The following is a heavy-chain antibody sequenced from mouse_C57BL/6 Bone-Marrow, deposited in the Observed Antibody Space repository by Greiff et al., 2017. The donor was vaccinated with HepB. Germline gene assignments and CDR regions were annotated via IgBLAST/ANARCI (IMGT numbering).Heavy chain of an antibody. CDR2: ISYDGSN. CDR1: GYSITSGYY. J-gene: IGHJ4*01. V-gene: IGHV3-6*01. D-gene: IGHD2-3*01. Sequence: EVQLQESGPGLVKPSQSLSLTCSVTGYSITSGYYWNWIRQFPGNKLEWMGYISYDGSNNYNPSLKNRISITRDKSKNQFFLKLNSVTTEDTATYYCARDGYYVDYYAMDYWGQGTSVTVSS. CDR3: ARDGYYVDYYAMDY.